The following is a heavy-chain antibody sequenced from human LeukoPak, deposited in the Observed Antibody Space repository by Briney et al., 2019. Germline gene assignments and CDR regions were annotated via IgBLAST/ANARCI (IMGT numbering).Heavy chain of an antibody. J-gene: IGHJ5*02. Sequence: PGGSLRLSCAASGFAMSSNYMSWVRQAPGKGLEWVSVIYIVGNTYYADSVKGRFTISRDNAKNSLYLQMNSLRAVDTAVYHCARDRYCSGGSCYGWFDTWGQGNLVTASS. D-gene: IGHD2-15*01. CDR2: IYIVGNT. V-gene: IGHV3-53*01. CDR1: GFAMSSNY. CDR3: ARDRYCSGGSCYGWFDT.